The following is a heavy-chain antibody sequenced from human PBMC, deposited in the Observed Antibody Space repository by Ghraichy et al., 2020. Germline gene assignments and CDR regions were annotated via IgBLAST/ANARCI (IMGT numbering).Heavy chain of an antibody. D-gene: IGHD6-6*01. Sequence: ETLSLTCTVSGGSISSSSYYWGWIRQPPGKGLEWIGSIYYSGSTYYNPSLKSRVTISVDTSKNQFSLKLSSVTAADTAVYYCASYSVSWYYFDYWGQGTLVTVSS. CDR3: ASYSVSWYYFDY. CDR2: IYYSGST. CDR1: GGSISSSSYY. V-gene: IGHV4-39*07. J-gene: IGHJ4*02.